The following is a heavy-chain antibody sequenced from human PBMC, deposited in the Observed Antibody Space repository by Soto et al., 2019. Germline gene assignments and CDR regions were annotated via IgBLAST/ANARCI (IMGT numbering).Heavy chain of an antibody. J-gene: IGHJ4*02. V-gene: IGHV3-23*01. CDR1: GFTFKKYT. D-gene: IGHD5-12*01. CDR2: NSGSGGST. Sequence: GGSLRLSCAAFGFTFKKYTMNWVRQAPGKGLQWVSGNSGSGGSTYYAESVKGRFSISRDNFKNTLFLQMNSLRAEDTAIYYCAKDLEMATMIWGQGTLVTVSS. CDR3: AKDLEMATMI.